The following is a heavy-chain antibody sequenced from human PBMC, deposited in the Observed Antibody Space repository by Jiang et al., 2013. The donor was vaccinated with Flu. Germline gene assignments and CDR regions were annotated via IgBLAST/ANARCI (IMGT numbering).Heavy chain of an antibody. CDR3: AREYDSSITMIVVVIGGPDY. CDR2: ISYDGSNK. V-gene: IGHV3-30-3*01. D-gene: IGHD3-22*01. J-gene: IGHJ4*02. CDR1: GFTFSSYA. Sequence: GRSLRLSCAASGFTFSSYAMHWVRQAPGKGLEWVAVISYDGSNKYYADSVKGRFTISRDNSKNTLYLQMNSLRAGDTAVYYCAREYDSSITMIVVVIGGPDYWGQGTLVTVSS.